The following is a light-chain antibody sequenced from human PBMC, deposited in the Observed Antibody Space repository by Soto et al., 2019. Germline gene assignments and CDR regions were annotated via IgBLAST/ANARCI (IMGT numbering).Light chain of an antibody. Sequence: QSALTQPASVSGSPGQSITISCTGTSSDVGGYNYVSWYQQHPGKAPKLMIYDVSNRPSGVSNRFSGSKSGNTASLTISGLQAEDEADYYCSSYTSSISWVFGGGTKL. CDR3: SSYTSSISWV. V-gene: IGLV2-14*01. CDR1: SSDVGGYNY. CDR2: DVS. J-gene: IGLJ3*02.